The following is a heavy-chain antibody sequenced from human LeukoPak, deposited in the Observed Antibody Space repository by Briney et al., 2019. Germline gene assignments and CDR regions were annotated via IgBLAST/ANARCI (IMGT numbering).Heavy chain of an antibody. J-gene: IGHJ4*02. D-gene: IGHD3-3*01. CDR3: ARDFGD. CDR2: INYSGST. CDR1: GDSISSSIYY. V-gene: IGHV4-39*07. Sequence: SETLSLTCTVSGDSISSSIYYWGCIRQPPGKGLEWIGSINYSGSTYYNPSLKSRVTISVDTSKNQFSLKLSSVTAADTAVYYCARDFGDWGQGTLVTVSS.